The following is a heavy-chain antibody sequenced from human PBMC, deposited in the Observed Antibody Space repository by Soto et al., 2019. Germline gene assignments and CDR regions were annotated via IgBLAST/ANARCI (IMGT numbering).Heavy chain of an antibody. Sequence: ASVKVSCKASGYTFTGYYMHWVRQAPGQGLEWMGWINPNSGGTNYAQKFQGWVTMTRDTSISTAYMELSRLRSDDTAVYYCARERYDILTGYYVYYYYGMDVWGQGTTVTVSS. CDR2: INPNSGGT. V-gene: IGHV1-2*04. D-gene: IGHD3-9*01. CDR3: ARERYDILTGYYVYYYYGMDV. CDR1: GYTFTGYY. J-gene: IGHJ6*02.